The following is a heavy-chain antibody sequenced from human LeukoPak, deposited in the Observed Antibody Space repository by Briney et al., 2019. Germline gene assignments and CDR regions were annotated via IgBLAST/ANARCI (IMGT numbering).Heavy chain of an antibody. V-gene: IGHV4-38-2*01. CDR3: AGYCSSTSCYRGYDY. Sequence: SETLSLTCAVSGYSISSGYYWGWIRQPPGKGLEWIGSIYHSGSTSYNPSLKSRVTISVDTSKNQFSLKLSSVTAADTAVYYCAGYCSSTSCYRGYDYWGQGTLVTVSS. CDR1: GYSISSGYY. D-gene: IGHD2-2*01. CDR2: IYHSGST. J-gene: IGHJ4*02.